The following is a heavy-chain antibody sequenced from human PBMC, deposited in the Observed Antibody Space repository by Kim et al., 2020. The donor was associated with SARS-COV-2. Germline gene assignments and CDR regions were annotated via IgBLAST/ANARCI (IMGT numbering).Heavy chain of an antibody. CDR2: INPNSGGT. J-gene: IGHJ6*02. Sequence: ASVKVSCKASGYTFTGYYMHWVRQAPVQGLEWMGWINPNSGGTSYAQKFQGRVTMTRDTSISTAYMELSNLRSDDTAVYYCARGTDCSSASPYTGCYYYYGMDVWGQGTTVTVSS. CDR3: ARGTDCSSASPYTGCYYYYGMDV. CDR1: GYTFTGYY. V-gene: IGHV1-2*02. D-gene: IGHD2-2*01.